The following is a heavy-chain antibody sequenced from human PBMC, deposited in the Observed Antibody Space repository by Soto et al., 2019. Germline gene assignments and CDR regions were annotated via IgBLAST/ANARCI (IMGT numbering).Heavy chain of an antibody. CDR2: IYSGGST. V-gene: IGHV3-66*01. CDR1: GFTVSSNY. Sequence: EVQLVDSGGGLVQPGGSLRLSCAASGFTVSSNYMSWVRQAPGKGLEWVSVIYSGGSTYYADSVKGRFTISRDNSKNTLYLQMNSLRAEDTAVYYCARDRTYYYDSSGYRSYWYFDLWGRGTLVTVSS. CDR3: ARDRTYYYDSSGYRSYWYFDL. D-gene: IGHD3-22*01. J-gene: IGHJ2*01.